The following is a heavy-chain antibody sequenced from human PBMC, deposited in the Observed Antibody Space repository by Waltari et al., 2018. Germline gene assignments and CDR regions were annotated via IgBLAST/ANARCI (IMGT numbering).Heavy chain of an antibody. J-gene: IGHJ6*02. CDR1: GFTVSSYY. D-gene: IGHD2-2*01. V-gene: IGHV3-53*01. CDR2: IYSGGNT. Sequence: EVQMVESGGDLVQPGGSLSLSCVASGFTVSSYYMSWVRQAPGKGLEWVSAIYSGGNTYYAVSVRCRFFISRDNSKNTVYLHMNRLRAEDSALYYCARAPAKQWTSDNYYGMDVWGQGTTVRVSS. CDR3: ARAPAKQWTSDNYYGMDV.